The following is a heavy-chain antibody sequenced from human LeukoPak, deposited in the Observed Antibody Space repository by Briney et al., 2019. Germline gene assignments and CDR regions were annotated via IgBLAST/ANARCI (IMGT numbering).Heavy chain of an antibody. Sequence: GESLKISCKGSGYSFIYYWIGWVRQMPGKGLELMGIIFPGCSDIKYSPSFQGQVTISAANSISTAYLQWSSLKASDTAMYYCVRHGLKGCSGGRCFTSFYYYGPDVWGQGSTVTVSS. V-gene: IGHV5-51*01. CDR1: GYSFIYYW. D-gene: IGHD2-15*01. CDR3: VRHGLKGCSGGRCFTSFYYYGPDV. CDR2: IFPGCSDI. J-gene: IGHJ6*02.